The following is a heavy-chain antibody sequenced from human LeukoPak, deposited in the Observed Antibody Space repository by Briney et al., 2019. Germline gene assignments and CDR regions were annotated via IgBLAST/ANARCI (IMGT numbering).Heavy chain of an antibody. CDR1: GYSISSGYY. CDR2: IYHSGST. Sequence: SETLSLTCTVSGYSISSGYYWGWIRQPPGKGLEWIGNIYHSGSTYSNPSLKSRVIISVDTSKNQFSLKLTSVTAADTAMYYCARKQHLEPSSYYYYYMDVWGKGTTVTVS. CDR3: ARKQHLEPSSYYYYYMDV. J-gene: IGHJ6*03. D-gene: IGHD6-13*01. V-gene: IGHV4-38-2*02.